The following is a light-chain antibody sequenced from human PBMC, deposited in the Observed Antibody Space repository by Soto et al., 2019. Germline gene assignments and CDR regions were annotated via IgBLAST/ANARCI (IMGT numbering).Light chain of an antibody. V-gene: IGKV3-15*01. CDR2: DAS. CDR1: QRVNSD. CDR3: QHYNNWPPYT. Sequence: EIGMTQAPATLSLSPGERATLSCRASQRVNSDLAWYQQKPGQAPRLLIYDASTRAAGVPARFTGSGSETEFTLTLSSLKSEDYGVYYCQHYNNWPPYTFGQGTKLEIK. J-gene: IGKJ2*01.